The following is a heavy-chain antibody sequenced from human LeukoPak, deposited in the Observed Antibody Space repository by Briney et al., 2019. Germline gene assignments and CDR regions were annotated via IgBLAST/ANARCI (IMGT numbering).Heavy chain of an antibody. J-gene: IGHJ6*03. CDR1: GGTFINYA. CDR2: IIPIFGTA. Sequence: SVKVSCKASGGTFINYAISWVRQAPGQGLEWMGGIIPIFGTANYAQKFQGRVTITADKSTSTAYMELSSLRSEDTAVYYCAFSSYYLQGNYYYMDVWGKGTTVTVSS. V-gene: IGHV1-69*06. CDR3: AFSSYYLQGNYYYMDV. D-gene: IGHD1-26*01.